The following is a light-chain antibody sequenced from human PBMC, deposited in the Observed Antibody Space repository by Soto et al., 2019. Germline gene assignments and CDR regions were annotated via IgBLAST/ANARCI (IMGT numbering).Light chain of an antibody. V-gene: IGKV1-33*01. Sequence: DIQMTQSPSSLSACVGDRVTITCQASQNINNYVNWYQQKPGRAPKLLIYDASNLEAGFPSRFRGSGSGTDLTITISRLQPEDIATYYCQQYENLPTFGQGTRLEI. J-gene: IGKJ5*01. CDR1: QNINNY. CDR2: DAS. CDR3: QQYENLPT.